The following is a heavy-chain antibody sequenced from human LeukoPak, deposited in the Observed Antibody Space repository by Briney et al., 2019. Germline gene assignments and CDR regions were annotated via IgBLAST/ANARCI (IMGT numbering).Heavy chain of an antibody. V-gene: IGHV4-59*01. CDR1: GGSISSYY. CDR2: IYYSGST. Sequence: SETLSLTCTVSGGSISSYYWSWIRQPPGKGLEWIGYIYYSGSTNCNPSLKSRVTISVDTSKNQFALKLSSVTAADTAVYYCARGNYDSSGYYQNQFDYWGQGTLVTVSS. D-gene: IGHD3-22*01. CDR3: ARGNYDSSGYYQNQFDY. J-gene: IGHJ4*02.